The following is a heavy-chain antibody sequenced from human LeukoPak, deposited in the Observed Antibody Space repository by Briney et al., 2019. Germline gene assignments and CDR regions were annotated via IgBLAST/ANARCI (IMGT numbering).Heavy chain of an antibody. Sequence: RASVKVSCKASGYTFTTYAINWVRQAPGRGFEWMGWIRTDTGDPTYVRGFTGRFVFSLDTSVSTAYLQINSLRTDDTAVYFCARTYYGANSPDLWGQGTLVTVSS. CDR2: IRTDTGDP. CDR3: ARTYYGANSPDL. D-gene: IGHD4-23*01. V-gene: IGHV7-4-1*02. CDR1: GYTFTTYA. J-gene: IGHJ5*02.